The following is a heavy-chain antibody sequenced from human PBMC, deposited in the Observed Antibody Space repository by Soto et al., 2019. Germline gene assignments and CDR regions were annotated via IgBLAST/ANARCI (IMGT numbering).Heavy chain of an antibody. V-gene: IGHV3-74*01. CDR1: GFTFSSYW. CDR2: INSDGSNT. CDR3: ARDLRLPRGCFYYGMDV. Sequence: GGSLRLSCAASGFTFSSYWMHWVRQAPGKGLVWVSRINSDGSNTSYADSVKGRFTISRDNAKNTLYLQMNSQRAEGRAGNCSARDLRLPRGCFYYGMDVWGQRTTVTVSS. J-gene: IGHJ6*02. D-gene: IGHD3-16*01.